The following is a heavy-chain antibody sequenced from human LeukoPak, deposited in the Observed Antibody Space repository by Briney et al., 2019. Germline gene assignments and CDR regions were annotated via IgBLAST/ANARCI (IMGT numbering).Heavy chain of an antibody. D-gene: IGHD2-2*01. CDR3: ARSVGYCSSASCYVNWFDP. V-gene: IGHV4-4*07. CDR2: IYASGGT. J-gene: IGHJ5*02. Sequence: SESLSLTCTVSGGSISSYYWSWIRQPAGKGLEWIGRIYASGGTNYNPSLKSRLTISVDKSKNQFSLRLSSVTAADTAVYYCARSVGYCSSASCYVNWFDPWGQGTLVTVSS. CDR1: GGSISSYY.